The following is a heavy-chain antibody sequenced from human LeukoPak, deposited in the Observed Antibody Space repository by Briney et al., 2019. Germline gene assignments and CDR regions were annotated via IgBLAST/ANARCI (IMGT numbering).Heavy chain of an antibody. D-gene: IGHD4-23*01. CDR2: IYYSGST. J-gene: IGHJ3*02. CDR1: GGSISSSSYY. CDR3: ARLEYDYGGPNRLVGAFDI. V-gene: IGHV4-39*01. Sequence: SETLSLTCTVSGGSISSSSYYWGWIRQPPGEGLEWIGSIYYSGSTYYNPSLKSRVTISVDTSKNQFSLKLSSVTAADTAVYYCARLEYDYGGPNRLVGAFDIWGQGTMVTVSS.